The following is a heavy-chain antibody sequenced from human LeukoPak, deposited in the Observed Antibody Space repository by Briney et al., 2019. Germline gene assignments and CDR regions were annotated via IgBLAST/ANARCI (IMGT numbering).Heavy chain of an antibody. V-gene: IGHV1-2*02. CDR2: INPNSGGT. Sequence: ASVKVSCKASGYTFTGYYLHWVRQAPGQGLEWLGWINPNSGGTNYAQKFQGRVTMTRDTSISTAYMELSELRSDDTAVYYCARTVPNTVTTLSYWGQGTLVTVSS. J-gene: IGHJ4*02. CDR3: ARTVPNTVTTLSY. D-gene: IGHD4-17*01. CDR1: GYTFTGYY.